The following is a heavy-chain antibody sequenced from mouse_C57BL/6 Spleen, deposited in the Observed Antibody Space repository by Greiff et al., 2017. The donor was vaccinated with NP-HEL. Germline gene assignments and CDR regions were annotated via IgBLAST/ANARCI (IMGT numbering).Heavy chain of an antibody. CDR1: GYAFSSSW. V-gene: IGHV1-82*01. CDR3: AKDYYGSSYGYFDV. D-gene: IGHD1-1*01. J-gene: IGHJ1*03. CDR2: IYPGDGDT. Sequence: VQLQQSGPELVKPGASVKISCKASGYAFSSSWMNWVKQRPGKGLEWIGRIYPGDGDTNYNVKFKGKATLTADKSSSTAYMQLSSLTSEDSAVYFCAKDYYGSSYGYFDVWGTGTTVTVSS.